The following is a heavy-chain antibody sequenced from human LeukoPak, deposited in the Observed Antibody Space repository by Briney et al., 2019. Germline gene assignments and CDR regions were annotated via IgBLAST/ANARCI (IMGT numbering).Heavy chain of an antibody. V-gene: IGHV1-69*13. D-gene: IGHD5/OR15-5a*01. CDR2: IIPIFGTA. J-gene: IGHJ5*02. CDR1: GGTFSSYA. CDR3: ARDRSTITGHWFDP. Sequence: ASVKVSCKASGGTFSSYAISWVRQAPGQGLEWMGGIIPIFGTANYAQKFQGRVTITADESTSTAYMELSSLRSEDTAVYYCARDRSTITGHWFDPWGQGTLVTVSS.